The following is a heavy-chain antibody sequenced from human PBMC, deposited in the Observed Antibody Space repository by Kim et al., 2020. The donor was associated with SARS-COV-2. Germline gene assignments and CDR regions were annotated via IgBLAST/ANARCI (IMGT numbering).Heavy chain of an antibody. CDR3: ARVSRVRGVIMENYFDY. CDR2: IYYSGST. D-gene: IGHD3-10*01. CDR1: GGSISSGGYY. V-gene: IGHV4-31*03. J-gene: IGHJ4*02. Sequence: SETLSLTCTVSGGSISSGGYYWSWIRQHPGKGLEWIGYIYYSGSTYYNPSLKSRVTISVDTSKNQFSLKLSSVTAADTAVYYCARVSRVRGVIMENYFDYWGQGTLVTVSS.